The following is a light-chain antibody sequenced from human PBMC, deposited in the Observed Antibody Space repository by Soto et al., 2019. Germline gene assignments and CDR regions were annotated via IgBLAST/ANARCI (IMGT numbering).Light chain of an antibody. Sequence: DIPMTQSPASLSASVGDRVTIPCRASQDLDRWLAWYQQKPGEAPKVLIYAASNLRSGVPSRFSGSGSGADFSLTISSLQPEDVATYYCKQSRSFPLTFGGGTKVDIK. V-gene: IGKV1-12*01. J-gene: IGKJ4*01. CDR3: KQSRSFPLT. CDR1: QDLDRW. CDR2: AAS.